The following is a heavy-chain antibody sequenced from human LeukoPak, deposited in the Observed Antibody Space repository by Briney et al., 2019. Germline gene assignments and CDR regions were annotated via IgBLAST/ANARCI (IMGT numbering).Heavy chain of an antibody. CDR3: ARQSVFGVVFDY. D-gene: IGHD3-3*01. V-gene: IGHV3-30-3*01. CDR2: ISYDGSNK. J-gene: IGHJ4*02. Sequence: GGSLRLSCAASGFTFSSYAMHWVRQAPGKGLEWVAVISYDGSNKYYADSVKGRFTISRDNSKSTLYLQMNSLRAEDTAVYYCARQSVFGVVFDYWGQGTLVTVSS. CDR1: GFTFSSYA.